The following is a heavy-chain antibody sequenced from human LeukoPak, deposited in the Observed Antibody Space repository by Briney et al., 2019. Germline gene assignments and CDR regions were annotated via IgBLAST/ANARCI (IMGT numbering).Heavy chain of an antibody. J-gene: IGHJ4*02. CDR2: IHPRDSST. D-gene: IGHD1-7*01. Sequence: ASVKVSCKASGYTFTGYYIHWVRQAPGQGPEWMGCIHPRDSSTTYAQKFQGRVTLTSDASIDTAFLELTRLTSDDTAIYYCARDLRDWNLWAQGTLVTVSS. V-gene: IGHV1-2*02. CDR3: ARDLRDWNL. CDR1: GYTFTGYY.